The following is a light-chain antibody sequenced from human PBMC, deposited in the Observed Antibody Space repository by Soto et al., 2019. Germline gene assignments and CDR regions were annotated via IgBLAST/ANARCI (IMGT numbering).Light chain of an antibody. J-gene: IGKJ1*01. V-gene: IGKV3-20*01. CDR1: QSVSY. Sequence: EIVLTQSPGTLSLSPGERATLSCRASQSVSYLVGYQQKPGQATRLLIYGASSRATGITDRFSGSGSGTACTPTISRLKPEDFAVYYCQQDDSSPSWTFGQGTKVEIK. CDR3: QQDDSSPSWT. CDR2: GAS.